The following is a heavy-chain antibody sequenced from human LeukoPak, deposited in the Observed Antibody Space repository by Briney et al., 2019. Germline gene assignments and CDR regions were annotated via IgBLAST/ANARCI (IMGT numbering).Heavy chain of an antibody. Sequence: GGSPRLSCAASGFTFSSYAMSWVRQAPGKGLEWVPAISGSGGSTYYADPVKGRFTISRDNSKNTLYLQMNSLRAEDTAVYYCAKVGYCSGGSCYYPPSDFDYWGQGTLVTVSS. V-gene: IGHV3-23*01. CDR3: AKVGYCSGGSCYYPPSDFDY. J-gene: IGHJ4*02. CDR1: GFTFSSYA. CDR2: ISGSGGST. D-gene: IGHD2-15*01.